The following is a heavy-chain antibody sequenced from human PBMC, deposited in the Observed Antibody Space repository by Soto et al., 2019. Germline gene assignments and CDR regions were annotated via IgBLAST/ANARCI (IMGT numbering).Heavy chain of an antibody. J-gene: IGHJ4*02. CDR3: ARGRTYYYDSSGYPPFDY. Sequence: SVKVSCKASGGTFSSYAISWVRQAPGQGLEWMGGIIPIFGTANYAQKFQGRVTITADESTSTAYMELSSLRSEDTAVYYFARGRTYYYDSSGYPPFDYWGQGTLVTVSS. D-gene: IGHD3-22*01. V-gene: IGHV1-69*13. CDR1: GGTFSSYA. CDR2: IIPIFGTA.